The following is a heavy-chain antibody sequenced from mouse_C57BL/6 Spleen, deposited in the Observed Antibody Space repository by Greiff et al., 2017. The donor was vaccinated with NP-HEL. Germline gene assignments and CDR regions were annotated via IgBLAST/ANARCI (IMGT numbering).Heavy chain of an antibody. CDR3: ARNGNLYFDY. CDR2: INPSSGYT. Sequence: VQLQQSGAELAKPGASVKLSCKASGYTFTSYWMHWVKQRPGQGLEWIGYINPSSGYTKYNQKFKDKATLNADKSSSTAYMQLSSLTYEDSAVYYCARNGNLYFDYWGQGTTLTVSS. D-gene: IGHD2-1*01. V-gene: IGHV1-7*01. J-gene: IGHJ2*01. CDR1: GYTFTSYW.